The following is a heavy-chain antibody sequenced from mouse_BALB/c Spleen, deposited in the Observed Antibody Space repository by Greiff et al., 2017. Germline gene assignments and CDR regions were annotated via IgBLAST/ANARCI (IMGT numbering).Heavy chain of an antibody. CDR2: ISSCSSTI. CDR3: ARGGRGSSSAWFAY. V-gene: IGHV5-17*02. CDR1: GFTFSCLG. Sequence: VTLVESGGGLVQPGGSRKLSCAASGFTFSCLGMHWVRQAPEKGPEWVAYISSCSSTIYFADTVKGRFTISRDNPKNTRFLQMTSLRSEDTAMYYCARGGRGSSSAWFAYWGQGTLVTVSA. J-gene: IGHJ3*01. D-gene: IGHD1-1*01.